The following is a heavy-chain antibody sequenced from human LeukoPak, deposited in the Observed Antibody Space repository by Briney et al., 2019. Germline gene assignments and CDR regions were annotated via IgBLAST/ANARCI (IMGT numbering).Heavy chain of an antibody. V-gene: IGHV3-23*01. Sequence: GGSLRLSCAASVFTFSTYDMSWVRQSPVKGLEWVSGLSGSGDRTYYTDSVKGRFTISRDNSKNTVYLQMNTLRAEDTALYYCARGGTLVRGGDPFDYWGQGTLVTVSS. J-gene: IGHJ4*02. CDR3: ARGGTLVRGGDPFDY. CDR2: LSGSGDRT. CDR1: VFTFSTYD. D-gene: IGHD3-10*01.